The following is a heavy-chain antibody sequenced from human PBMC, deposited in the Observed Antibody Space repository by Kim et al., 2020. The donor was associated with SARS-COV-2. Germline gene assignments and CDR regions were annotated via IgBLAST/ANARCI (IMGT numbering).Heavy chain of an antibody. Sequence: SETLSLTCTVSGGSISSGGYYWSWIRQHPGKGLEWIGYIYYSGSTYYNPSLKSRVTISVDTSKNQFSLKLSSVTAADTAVYYCARAPITMIVVVNAFDIWGQGTMVTGSS. CDR3: ARAPITMIVVVNAFDI. D-gene: IGHD3-22*01. J-gene: IGHJ3*02. V-gene: IGHV4-31*03. CDR2: IYYSGST. CDR1: GGSISSGGYY.